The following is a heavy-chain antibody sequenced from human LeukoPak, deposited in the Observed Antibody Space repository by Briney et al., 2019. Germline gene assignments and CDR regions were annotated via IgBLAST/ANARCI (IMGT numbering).Heavy chain of an antibody. V-gene: IGHV3-43*01. CDR2: ISWDGSGT. CDR1: GLTFEDHT. J-gene: IGHJ4*02. D-gene: IGHD7-27*01. CDR3: AKNGGDLGMGYFDY. Sequence: GGSLRLSCAASGLTFEDHTMHWVRQAPGKGLEWVSLISWDGSGTYYADSVKGRFTISRDNSKNSLFLQMTSLTTEDTAFYYCAKNGGDLGMGYFDYWGQGTLVTVSS.